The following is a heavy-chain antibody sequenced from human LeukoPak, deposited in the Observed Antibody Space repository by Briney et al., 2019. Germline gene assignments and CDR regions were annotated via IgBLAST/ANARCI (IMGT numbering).Heavy chain of an antibody. CDR3: ARGVPAAGAKWFDP. Sequence: SETLSLTCAVSDGSITSGNWWTWVRQPPGKGLEWIGEIYHSGRTNYNPSLKSRLTISVVKSKNQFSLAPSSVTAADTAVYYCARGVPAAGAKWFDPWGPGSLVTVYS. V-gene: IGHV4-4*02. CDR2: IYHSGRT. CDR1: DGSITSGNW. D-gene: IGHD6-13*01. J-gene: IGHJ5*02.